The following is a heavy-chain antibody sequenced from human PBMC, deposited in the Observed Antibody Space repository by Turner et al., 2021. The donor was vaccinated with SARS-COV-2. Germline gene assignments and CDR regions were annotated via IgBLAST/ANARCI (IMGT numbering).Heavy chain of an antibody. J-gene: IGHJ3*02. D-gene: IGHD3-22*01. Sequence: SGFTFSSYGMHWVRQAPGKGLEWVAVIFYDVSNKYYADSVKGRFTISRDNSKNTLYLQMNSLRAEDTAVYYCARDHYYDSSGYTLDAFDIWVQGTMVTISS. CDR1: GFTFSSYG. CDR3: ARDHYYDSSGYTLDAFDI. V-gene: IGHV3-33*01. CDR2: IFYDVSNK.